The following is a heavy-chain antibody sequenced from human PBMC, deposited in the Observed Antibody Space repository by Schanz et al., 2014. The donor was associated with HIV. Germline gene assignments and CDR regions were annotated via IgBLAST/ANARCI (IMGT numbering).Heavy chain of an antibody. CDR2: MSYDGVRK. Sequence: QVQLVESGGGVVQPGRSLRLSCAASGFTFNNYGMHWVRQAPGKGLEWVAVMSYDGVRKYLGDPVKGRFTISRDNSKNTVYLQLKSLRVEDTAVYYCAKDRNWYDSKYRGKGNYYYFYGMDFWGQGTTVTVS. J-gene: IGHJ6*02. D-gene: IGHD3-22*01. CDR3: AKDRNWYDSKYRGKGNYYYFYGMDF. V-gene: IGHV3-30*18. CDR1: GFTFNNYG.